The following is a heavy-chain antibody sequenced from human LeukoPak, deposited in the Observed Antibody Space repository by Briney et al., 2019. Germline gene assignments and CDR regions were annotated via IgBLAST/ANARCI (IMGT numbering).Heavy chain of an antibody. D-gene: IGHD6-6*01. Sequence: PGGSLRLSCAASGFTVSSNYMSWVRQAPGKGLEWVSIIYTGGTTHYADSLKDRFTISRDDSINTLYLQMNSLRAEDTAVYYCARDSSSYYFDYWGQGTLVTVSS. J-gene: IGHJ4*02. CDR2: IYTGGTT. CDR1: GFTVSSNY. V-gene: IGHV3-66*01. CDR3: ARDSSSYYFDY.